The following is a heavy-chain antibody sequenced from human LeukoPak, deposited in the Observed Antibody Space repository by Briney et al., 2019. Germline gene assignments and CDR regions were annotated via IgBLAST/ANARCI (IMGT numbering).Heavy chain of an antibody. CDR2: ISWNSGSI. D-gene: IGHD3-22*01. CDR1: GFTFDDYA. CDR3: AKSLSSGYYSSPNDAFDI. J-gene: IGHJ3*02. V-gene: IGHV3-9*03. Sequence: PGGSLRLSCAASGFTFDDYAMHWVRQAPGKGLEWVSGISWNSGSIGYADSVKGRFTISRDNAKNSLYLQMNSLRAEDMALYYCAKSLSSGYYSSPNDAFDIWGQGTMVTVSS.